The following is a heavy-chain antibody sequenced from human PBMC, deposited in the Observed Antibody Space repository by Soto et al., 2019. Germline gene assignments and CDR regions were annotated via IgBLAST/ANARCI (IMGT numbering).Heavy chain of an antibody. CDR1: GASIYNGGYF. V-gene: IGHV4-30-4*01. Sequence: SETLSLTCSVSGASIYNGGYFWSWIRQSPGKGLEWIGHIHNSGSPYNNPSLKSRVTISADTSKSHFSLKLTSVTAADTAVYYCERLGAFCDSLDPWSRGTLVTVSS. J-gene: IGHJ5*02. CDR2: IHNSGSP. CDR3: ERLGAFCDSLDP. D-gene: IGHD2-21*01.